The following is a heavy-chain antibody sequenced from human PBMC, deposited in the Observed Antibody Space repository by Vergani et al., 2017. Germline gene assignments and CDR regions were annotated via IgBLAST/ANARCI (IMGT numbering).Heavy chain of an antibody. V-gene: IGHV3-30*18. D-gene: IGHD3-10*01. CDR3: AKGLDPDPLWFGEGKPNPLDY. J-gene: IGHJ4*02. CDR2: ISYDGRNK. CDR1: VFTFSSYG. Sequence: QVQLVESGGGVVQPGRSLRLSCAASVFTFSSYGMHWVRQAPGKGLEWVAVISYDGRNKYYADSVKGRFTISRDNSKNTQYMQMNSLRAEDTAVYYGAKGLDPDPLWFGEGKPNPLDYWGQGTLVTVSS.